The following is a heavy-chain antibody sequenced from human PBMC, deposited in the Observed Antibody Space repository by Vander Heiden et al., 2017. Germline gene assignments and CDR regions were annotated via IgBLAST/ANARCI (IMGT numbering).Heavy chain of an antibody. J-gene: IGHJ5*02. Sequence: QVQLQQWGAGLLKPSETLSLTCAVYGGSFSGYHWSWFRQPPVKGLEWIGEINHSGSTNYNPSLKSRVTISVDTSKNQFSLKLSSVTAADTAVYYCARGRGDILTGYYRGWFDPWGQGTLVTVSS. D-gene: IGHD3-9*01. CDR2: INHSGST. V-gene: IGHV4-34*01. CDR1: GGSFSGYH. CDR3: ARGRGDILTGYYRGWFDP.